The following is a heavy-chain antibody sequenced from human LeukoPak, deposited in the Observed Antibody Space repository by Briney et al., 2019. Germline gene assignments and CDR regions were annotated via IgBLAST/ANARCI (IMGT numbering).Heavy chain of an antibody. CDR3: ARDPSYYGLDY. CDR1: GGSISSSSYY. V-gene: IGHV4-39*07. CDR2: IYYSGST. D-gene: IGHD3-10*01. Sequence: PSETLSLTCTVSGGSISSSSYYWGWIRQPPGKGLEWIGNIYYSGSTFYNPSLKSRVTISVDTSKNQFSLKLCSVTAADTAVYYCARDPSYYGLDYWGQGTLVTVSS. J-gene: IGHJ4*02.